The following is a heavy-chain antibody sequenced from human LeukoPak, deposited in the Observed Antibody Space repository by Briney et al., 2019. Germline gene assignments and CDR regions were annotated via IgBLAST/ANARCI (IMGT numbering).Heavy chain of an antibody. J-gene: IGHJ4*02. D-gene: IGHD1-1*01. CDR2: INTSGATT. CDR3: ARSGHNWNDASDY. CDR1: GFTFTSYG. Sequence: GGSLRLSCAASGFTFTSYGMSWVRQAPGKGLEWVSTINTSGATTYYADSVKGRFTISRDNAKNSLYLQMNSLRAEDTAVYYCARSGHNWNDASDYWGQGTLVTVSS. V-gene: IGHV3-48*04.